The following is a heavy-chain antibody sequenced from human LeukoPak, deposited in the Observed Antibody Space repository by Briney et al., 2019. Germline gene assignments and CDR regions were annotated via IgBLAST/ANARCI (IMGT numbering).Heavy chain of an antibody. V-gene: IGHV1-2*02. CDR3: ARDIGSLKGVVYYDFWSGYFRYSN. J-gene: IGHJ4*02. CDR1: GYTFTGYY. D-gene: IGHD3-3*01. Sequence: ASVTVSCMASGYTFTGYYMHWVRQAPGQGLEWVGWIHPNSGGTNYAQKFQGRVTMTRDTSNSQAYMEMSRLRSADKAVYYCARDIGSLKGVVYYDFWSGYFRYSNWGQGTLVTVSS. CDR2: IHPNSGGT.